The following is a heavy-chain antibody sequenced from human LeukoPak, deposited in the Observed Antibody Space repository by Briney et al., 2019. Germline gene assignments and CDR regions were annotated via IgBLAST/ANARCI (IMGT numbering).Heavy chain of an antibody. CDR2: INPSGGST. CDR3: ARVCRVNYFDY. D-gene: IGHD2-15*01. Sequence: ASVKVSCKASGYTFTSYYMHWVRQAPGQGLEWMGIINPSGGSTSYAQKFQGRVTMTRDMSTSTVYMELSSLRSEDTAVYYCARVCRVNYFDYWGQGTLVAVSS. J-gene: IGHJ4*02. V-gene: IGHV1-46*01. CDR1: GYTFTSYY.